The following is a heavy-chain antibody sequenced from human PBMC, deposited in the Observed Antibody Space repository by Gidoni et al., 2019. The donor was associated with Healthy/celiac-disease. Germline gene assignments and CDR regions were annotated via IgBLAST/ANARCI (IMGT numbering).Heavy chain of an antibody. J-gene: IGHJ6*03. CDR3: ARVYYDSLGYYYMDV. D-gene: IGHD1-26*01. CDR1: GFTVSSNY. Sequence: EVQLVESGGGLVQPGGSLRLSCAASGFTVSSNYMSWVRQAPGKGLEWVSVIYSGGSSYYADSVKGRFTISRDNSKNTLYLQMNSLRAEDTAVYYCARVYYDSLGYYYMDVWGKGTTVTVSS. V-gene: IGHV3-66*01. CDR2: IYSGGSS.